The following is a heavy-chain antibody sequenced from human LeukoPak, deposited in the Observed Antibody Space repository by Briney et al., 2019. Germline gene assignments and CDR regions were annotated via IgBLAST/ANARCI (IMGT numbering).Heavy chain of an antibody. J-gene: IGHJ6*02. CDR3: AGGPYCSGGTCSFYFYGLAV. D-gene: IGHD2-15*01. Sequence: SETLSLTCGVHGGSFGGYSCKWIRQPPGKGLEWIGEINHRGSTNYNPSLKSRVTISEDTSKKQFSLKLTSVTAADTAIYYCAGGPYCSGGTCSFYFYGLAVWGPGTAVTVSS. CDR1: GGSFGGYS. CDR2: INHRGST. V-gene: IGHV4-34*01.